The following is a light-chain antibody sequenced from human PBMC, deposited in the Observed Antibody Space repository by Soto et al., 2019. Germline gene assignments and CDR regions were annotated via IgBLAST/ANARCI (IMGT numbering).Light chain of an antibody. Sequence: EIALTQSPGTLSLSPGERATLSCRASQNVISDYLAWYQQRPGQPPRLLMYGASTRATGIPDRFSGSGSETDFTLTISGLEPEDFAVYYCQQYGSSPFAFGPGTKVDLK. V-gene: IGKV3-20*01. J-gene: IGKJ3*01. CDR1: QNVISDY. CDR3: QQYGSSPFA. CDR2: GAS.